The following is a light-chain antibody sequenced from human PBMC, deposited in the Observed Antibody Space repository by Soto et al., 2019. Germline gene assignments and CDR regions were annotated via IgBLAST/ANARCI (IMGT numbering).Light chain of an antibody. CDR3: QQYGSPIT. V-gene: IGKV3-20*01. CDR1: QSFSSTY. J-gene: IGKJ5*01. CDR2: GTS. Sequence: EVVLTHSPGTLSLSPGEIATLSCRASQSFSSTYLVWYQQKPGQAPRLLIYGTSSRATGIPDRFSGSGSGTDFTLTISRLEPEDFAVYYCQQYGSPITFGQGTRLEI.